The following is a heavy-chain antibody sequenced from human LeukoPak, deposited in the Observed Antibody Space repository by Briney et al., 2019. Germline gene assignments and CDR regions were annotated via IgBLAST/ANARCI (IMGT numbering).Heavy chain of an antibody. J-gene: IGHJ6*03. Sequence: GSLRLSCAASGFTFSSYWMSWVRQAPGKGLEWVANIKQDGSEKYYVDSVKGRFTISRDNAKNTLYLQMNSLRAEDTAVYYCAKDFKYYYYYMDVWGKGTTVTVSS. CDR2: IKQDGSEK. V-gene: IGHV3-7*01. CDR1: GFTFSSYW. CDR3: AKDFKYYYYYMDV.